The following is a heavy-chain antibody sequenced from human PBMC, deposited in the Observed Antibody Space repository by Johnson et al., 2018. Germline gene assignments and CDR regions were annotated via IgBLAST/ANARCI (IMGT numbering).Heavy chain of an antibody. V-gene: IGHV3-9*01. J-gene: IGHJ6*03. Sequence: VQLVESGGGLVQPGRSLRLSCAASGFTFDDYAMHWVRQAPGKGLEWVSGITWNGGSIGYADSVKGRFAMSRDNAKKSLYLQMDSLRAEDTALYYCAKGGGYGGPYYYYYMDVWGKGTTVTVSS. CDR2: ITWNGGSI. CDR3: AKGGGYGGPYYYYYMDV. CDR1: GFTFDDYA. D-gene: IGHD5-12*01.